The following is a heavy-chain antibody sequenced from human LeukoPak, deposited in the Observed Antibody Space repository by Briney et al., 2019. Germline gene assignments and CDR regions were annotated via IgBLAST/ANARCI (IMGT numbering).Heavy chain of an antibody. CDR2: IYYSGST. J-gene: IGHJ5*02. V-gene: IGHV4-31*03. Sequence: SETLSLTCTVSGGSISSGGYYWSWIRQHPGKGLEWIGYIYYSGSTYYNPSLKSRVTISVDTSKTQFSLKLSSVTAADTAVYYCARERCSSTRCFWFDPWGQGTLVTASS. D-gene: IGHD2-2*01. CDR1: GGSISSGGYY. CDR3: ARERCSSTRCFWFDP.